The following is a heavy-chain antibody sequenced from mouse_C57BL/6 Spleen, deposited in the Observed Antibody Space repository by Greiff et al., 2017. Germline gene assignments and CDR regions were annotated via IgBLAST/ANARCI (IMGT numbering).Heavy chain of an antibody. CDR3: APYSNLAY. CDR2: INPNNGGT. CDR1: GYTFPDYY. J-gene: IGHJ3*01. V-gene: IGHV1-26*01. Sequence: EVQLQQSGPELVKPGASVKISCKASGYTFPDYYMNWVKQSHGKSLEWIGDINPNNGGTSYNQKFKGKATLTVDKSSSTAYMELRSLTSEDSAVYYCAPYSNLAYWGQGTLVTVSA. D-gene: IGHD2-5*01.